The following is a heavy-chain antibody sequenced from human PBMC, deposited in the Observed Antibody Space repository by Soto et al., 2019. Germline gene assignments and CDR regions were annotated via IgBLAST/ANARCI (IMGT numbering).Heavy chain of an antibody. J-gene: IGHJ5*02. Sequence: PSETLSLTCAVYGGSFSGYYWSWIRQPPGKGLEWIGTIYHDGTTYSNPSLNGRVTISVSTSQNRFSLTLRSVTAADTAVYYCARVPYHYARGTYRPRWFDPWGQGTLVTVSS. D-gene: IGHD3-16*02. CDR1: GGSFSGYY. CDR2: IYHDGTT. CDR3: ARVPYHYARGTYRPRWFDP. V-gene: IGHV4-34*01.